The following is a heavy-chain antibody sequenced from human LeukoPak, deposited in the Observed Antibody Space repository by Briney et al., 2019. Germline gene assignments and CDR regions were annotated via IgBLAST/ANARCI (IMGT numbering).Heavy chain of an antibody. D-gene: IGHD3-3*01. CDR3: ARCNDFWAAYYFDY. CDR2: IYYSGST. CDR1: GGSISSYY. J-gene: IGHJ4*02. Sequence: PSETLSLTCTVSGGSISSYYWSWIRQPPGKGLEWIGYIYYSGSTNYNPSLKSRVTISVDTSKNQFSLKVNSVTAADTAVYYCARCNDFWAAYYFDYWGQGTLVTVSS. V-gene: IGHV4-59*01.